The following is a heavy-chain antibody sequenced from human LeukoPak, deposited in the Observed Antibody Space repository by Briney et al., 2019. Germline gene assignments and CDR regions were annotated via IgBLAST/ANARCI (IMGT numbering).Heavy chain of an antibody. Sequence: GESLRLSCAASGFPFTDYYMTWVRQAPGKGLEWLSYISSSSSFTNYADSVKGRFTISRDNAKNSLYLQMNSLRAEDTAVYYCARGRIGSYSGDSLDIWGQGTMVTVS. CDR2: ISSSSSFT. CDR1: GFPFTDYY. D-gene: IGHD1-26*01. V-gene: IGHV3-11*03. J-gene: IGHJ3*02. CDR3: ARGRIGSYSGDSLDI.